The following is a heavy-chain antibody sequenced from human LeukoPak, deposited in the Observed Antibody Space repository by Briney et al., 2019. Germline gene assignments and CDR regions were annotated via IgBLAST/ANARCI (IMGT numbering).Heavy chain of an antibody. CDR1: GGSISSSSYY. D-gene: IGHD6-6*01. Sequence: SETLSLTXTVSGGSISSSSYYWGWIRQPPGKGLEWIGSIYYSGSTYYNPSLKSRVTISVDTSKNQFSLKLSSVTAADTAVYYCARQPVAARSYYFDYWGQGTLVTVSS. V-gene: IGHV4-39*01. CDR3: ARQPVAARSYYFDY. CDR2: IYYSGST. J-gene: IGHJ4*02.